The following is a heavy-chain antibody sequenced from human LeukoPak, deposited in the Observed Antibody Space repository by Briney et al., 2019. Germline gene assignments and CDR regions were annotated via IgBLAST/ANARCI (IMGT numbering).Heavy chain of an antibody. D-gene: IGHD3-16*02. CDR2: IIPIFGTA. CDR3: ARDIESTFDP. V-gene: IGHV1-69*05. Sequence: SVKVSCKASGGTFSSYAISWVRQAPGQGLEWMGGIIPIFGTANYAQKFQGRVTITTDESTSTAYMELGSLRSEDTAVYYCARDIESTFDPWGQGTLVTVSS. J-gene: IGHJ5*02. CDR1: GGTFSSYA.